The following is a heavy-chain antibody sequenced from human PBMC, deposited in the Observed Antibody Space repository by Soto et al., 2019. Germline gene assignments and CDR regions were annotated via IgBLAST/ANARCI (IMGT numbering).Heavy chain of an antibody. Sequence: QPGGSLRLSCTASGFTFGDYGMSWVRQAPGKGLEWVGFIKSKAYGGTKQYAASVEGRFTISRDDSKSIAYLQMNSLKTDDTAVYYCSTVDLGATGYWGQGTLVTVSS. CDR2: IKSKAYGGTK. J-gene: IGHJ4*02. CDR3: STVDLGATGY. V-gene: IGHV3-49*04. CDR1: GFTFGDYG. D-gene: IGHD1-26*01.